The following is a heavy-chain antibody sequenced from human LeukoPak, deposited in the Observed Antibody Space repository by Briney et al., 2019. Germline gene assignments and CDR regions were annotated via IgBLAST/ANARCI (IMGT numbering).Heavy chain of an antibody. D-gene: IGHD3-10*01. J-gene: IGHJ4*02. Sequence: SETLSLTCTVSGGSITSGDYYWSWIRQPPGKGLEWIGYIYYSGSTYYNPPLKSRVTISVDTSKNQFSLKVNSVTAADTAVYYCARGPITMVRGVIIAFDYWGQGTLVTVSS. CDR1: GGSITSGDYY. V-gene: IGHV4-30-4*01. CDR2: IYYSGST. CDR3: ARGPITMVRGVIIAFDY.